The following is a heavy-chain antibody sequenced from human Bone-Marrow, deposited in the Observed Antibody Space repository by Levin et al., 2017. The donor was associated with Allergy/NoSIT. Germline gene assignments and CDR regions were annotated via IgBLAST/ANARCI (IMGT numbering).Heavy chain of an antibody. V-gene: IGHV3-23*01. Sequence: GESLKISCAASGFTFTSYAMIWVRQAPGKGLEWVSAISGSGSYTYYADSVKGRFTVSRDNSKNTLYLQMHSLRADDTAVFYCAKLGGNCAGGNCNAFDLDSWDQGTLVIVSP. D-gene: IGHD2-8*02. CDR1: GFTFTSYA. J-gene: IGHJ4*02. CDR2: ISGSGSYT. CDR3: AKLGGNCAGGNCNAFDLDS.